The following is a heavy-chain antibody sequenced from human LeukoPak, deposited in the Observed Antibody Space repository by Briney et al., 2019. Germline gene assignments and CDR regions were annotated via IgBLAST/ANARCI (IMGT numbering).Heavy chain of an antibody. CDR2: ISPDGNYI. J-gene: IGHJ4*02. D-gene: IGHD2-15*01. Sequence: GGSLRLSCAASGFTFSSTVMTWVRQAPGKGLEWVSTISPDGNYIYYADSLRGRFTISRDNSKNTLYVQLNSLRAEDTAVYYCAKPHTPYCSGATCYLFDFWGQGTLVTVSS. V-gene: IGHV3-23*01. CDR3: AKPHTPYCSGATCYLFDF. CDR1: GFTFSSTV.